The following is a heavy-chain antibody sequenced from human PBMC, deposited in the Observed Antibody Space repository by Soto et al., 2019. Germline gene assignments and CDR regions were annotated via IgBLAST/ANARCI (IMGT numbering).Heavy chain of an antibody. CDR2: IWYDGSNK. CDR1: GFTFSSYG. V-gene: IGHV3-33*01. Sequence: PGGSLRLSCAASGFTFSSYGMHWVRQAPGKGLEWVAVIWYDGSNKYYADSVKGRFTISRDNSKNTLYLQMGSLRAEDTAVYYCARYDSSGYYWPYYYYGMDVWGQGTTVTVSS. D-gene: IGHD3-22*01. CDR3: ARYDSSGYYWPYYYYGMDV. J-gene: IGHJ6*02.